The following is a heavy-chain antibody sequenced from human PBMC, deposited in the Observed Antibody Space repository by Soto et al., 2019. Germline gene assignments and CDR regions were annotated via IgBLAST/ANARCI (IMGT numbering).Heavy chain of an antibody. Sequence: EVQLVESGGGLVQPGGSLRLSCAASGFTVSSNYMSWVRQAPGKGLEWVSVIYSGGSIYYADSVKGRFTISRHNSKNTLYLQMNSLRAEDTAVYYCARGLRYFDWFFDYWGQGTLVTVSS. CDR2: IYSGGSI. CDR1: GFTVSSNY. CDR3: ARGLRYFDWFFDY. V-gene: IGHV3-53*04. D-gene: IGHD3-9*01. J-gene: IGHJ4*02.